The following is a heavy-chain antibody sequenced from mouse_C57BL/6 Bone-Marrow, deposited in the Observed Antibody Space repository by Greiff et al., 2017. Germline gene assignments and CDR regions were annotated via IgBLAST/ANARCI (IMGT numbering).Heavy chain of an antibody. J-gene: IGHJ3*01. CDR1: GYTFTSYN. CDR2: IYPGNGDT. Sequence: QVQLQQSGAELVRPGASVKMSCKASGYTFTSYNMPWVKQTPRQGLEWIGAIYPGNGDTSYNQKFKGKATLTVDKSSSTAYMQLSSLTSEDSAVYFCARGLAGFAYWGQGTLVTVSA. D-gene: IGHD3-3*01. CDR3: ARGLAGFAY. V-gene: IGHV1-12*01.